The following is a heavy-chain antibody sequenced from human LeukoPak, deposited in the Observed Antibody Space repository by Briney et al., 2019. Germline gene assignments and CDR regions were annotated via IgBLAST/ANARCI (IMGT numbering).Heavy chain of an antibody. CDR2: IKPDGSEK. D-gene: IGHD3-22*01. CDR1: GFSFSSYW. J-gene: IGHJ6*02. Sequence: PGGSLRLSCAASGFSFSSYWMAWVRQAPGKGLEWVANIKPDGSEKKYGDSVKGRFTISRDNAKNSVYLQMSSLRAEETAVYYCAREGRYYDSSGYPGPREYYYYGMDVWGQGTTVTVSS. CDR3: AREGRYYDSSGYPGPREYYYYGMDV. V-gene: IGHV3-7*01.